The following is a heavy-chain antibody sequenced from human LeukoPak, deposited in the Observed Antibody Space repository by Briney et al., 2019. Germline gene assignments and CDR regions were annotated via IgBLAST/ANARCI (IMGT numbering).Heavy chain of an antibody. D-gene: IGHD4-17*01. V-gene: IGHV3-30-3*01. J-gene: IGHJ4*02. CDR2: ISFDGSNK. CDR1: GFTFSSYA. CDR3: ARSTVTPLDLDY. Sequence: LSGGSLRLSCAASGFTFSSYAMHWVRQAPGKGLEWVAVISFDGSNKYYADSVEGRFTISRDNSKNTLYLQMNSLRPEDTAVYYCARSTVTPLDLDYWGQGTLVTVSS.